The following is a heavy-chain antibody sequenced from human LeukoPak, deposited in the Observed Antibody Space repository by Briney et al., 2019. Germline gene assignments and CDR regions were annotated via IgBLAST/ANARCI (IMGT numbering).Heavy chain of an antibody. J-gene: IGHJ3*02. V-gene: IGHV3-43*01. CDR2: ISWDGGST. CDR3: AKGLGGQKRGNAFDI. CDR1: GFTFDDYT. Sequence: PGGSLRLSCAASGFTFDDYTMHWVRQAPGKGLEWVSLISWDGGSTYYADSVKGRFTISRDNSKNSLYLQMNSLRTEDTALYYCAKGLGGQKRGNAFDIWGQGTMVTVSS. D-gene: IGHD3-16*01.